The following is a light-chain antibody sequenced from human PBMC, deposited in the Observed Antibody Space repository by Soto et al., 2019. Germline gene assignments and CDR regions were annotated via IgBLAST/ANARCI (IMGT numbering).Light chain of an antibody. Sequence: QPVLTQPPSASGTPGQRVTISCFGSSSNIGSNYVYWYQQLPGTAPKLLIYTNNQRPSGVPDRFSGSKSGTSASLAISGLRSEDEADYYCAAWDDSLSGRLFGGGTKLTVL. J-gene: IGLJ3*02. V-gene: IGLV1-47*01. CDR1: SSNIGSNY. CDR3: AAWDDSLSGRL. CDR2: TNN.